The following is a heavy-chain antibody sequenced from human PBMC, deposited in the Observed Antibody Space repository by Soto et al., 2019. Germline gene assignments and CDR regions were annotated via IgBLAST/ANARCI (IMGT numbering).Heavy chain of an antibody. V-gene: IGHV3-11*01. CDR3: ARGEEMATIQWDYYYYGMDV. J-gene: IGHJ6*02. CDR1: GFTFSDYY. D-gene: IGHD5-12*01. Sequence: GESLKISCAASGFTFSDYYMSWIRQAPGKGLEWVSYISSSGSTIYYADSVKGRFTISRDNAKNSLYLQMNSLRAEDTAVYYCARGEEMATIQWDYYYYGMDVWGQGTTVTVSS. CDR2: ISSSGSTI.